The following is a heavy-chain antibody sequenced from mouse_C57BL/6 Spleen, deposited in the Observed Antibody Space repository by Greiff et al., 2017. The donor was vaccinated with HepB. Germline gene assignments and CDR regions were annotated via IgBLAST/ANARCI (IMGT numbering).Heavy chain of an antibody. J-gene: IGHJ2*01. Sequence: QVQLQQSGAELVKPGASVKISCKASGYAFSSYWMNWVKQRPGKGLEWIGQIYPGDGDTNYNGKFKGKATLTADKSSSTAYMQLSSLTSEDSAVYFCARSGDYDGRGYFDYWGQGTTLTVSS. CDR2: IYPGDGDT. D-gene: IGHD2-4*01. V-gene: IGHV1-80*01. CDR3: ARSGDYDGRGYFDY. CDR1: GYAFSSYW.